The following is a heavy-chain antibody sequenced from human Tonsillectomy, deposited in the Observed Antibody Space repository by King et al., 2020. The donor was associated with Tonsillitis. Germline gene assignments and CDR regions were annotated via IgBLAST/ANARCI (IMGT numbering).Heavy chain of an antibody. Sequence: VQLVESGAEVKKPGESLKISCEGSGYRFTSYWIGWVRQMPGKGLEWMGIIYPDDSDTRYSPSFQGQVTFSADKSFTTAYLQWSSLKASDTAMYYCANRGRYSSGWSRPFDIWGQGTMVIVSS. V-gene: IGHV5-51*01. CDR1: GYRFTSYW. CDR2: IYPDDSDT. D-gene: IGHD6-13*01. CDR3: ANRGRYSSGWSRPFDI. J-gene: IGHJ3*02.